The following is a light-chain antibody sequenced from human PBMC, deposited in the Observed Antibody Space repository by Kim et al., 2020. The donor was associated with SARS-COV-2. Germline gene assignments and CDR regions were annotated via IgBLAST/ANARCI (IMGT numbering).Light chain of an antibody. CDR3: QQSYSSPYT. Sequence: GDRVTIICRASQNIDTYLSWYQQKVGKAPKLLLYAASSLQSGVPLRFAGSGSGTGFTLTISSLQPEDFATYYCQQSYSSPYTFGQGTKLEI. J-gene: IGKJ2*01. CDR2: AAS. V-gene: IGKV1-39*01. CDR1: QNIDTY.